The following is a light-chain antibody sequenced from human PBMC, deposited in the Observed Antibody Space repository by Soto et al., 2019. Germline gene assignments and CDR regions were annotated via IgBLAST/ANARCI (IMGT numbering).Light chain of an antibody. J-gene: IGKJ1*01. CDR3: QQYGASPWT. CDR2: GAS. CDR1: QSVQSN. Sequence: DIVMTQSPAILSVSPGERATLSCRASQSVQSNLAWFQQKPGQAPRLLIYGASTRATGIPARFSGSGSGTEFSLIIGRLEPEDFAVYICQQYGASPWTFGQGTKV. V-gene: IGKV3-15*01.